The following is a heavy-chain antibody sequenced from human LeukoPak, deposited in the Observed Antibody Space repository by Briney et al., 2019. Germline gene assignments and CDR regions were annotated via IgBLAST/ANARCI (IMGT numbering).Heavy chain of an antibody. D-gene: IGHD6-19*01. J-gene: IGHJ4*02. CDR3: ARAKQWNYYFDY. CDR1: GLTFSIHW. V-gene: IGHV3-7*01. CDR2: INQDGSDK. Sequence: PGGSLRLSCAASGLTFSIHWMNWVRQAPGKGLECVANINQDGSDKYYVDSVKGRFTISRDNAKNSLYLQMNSLRVEDTALYYCARAKQWNYYFDYWGQGTLVTVSS.